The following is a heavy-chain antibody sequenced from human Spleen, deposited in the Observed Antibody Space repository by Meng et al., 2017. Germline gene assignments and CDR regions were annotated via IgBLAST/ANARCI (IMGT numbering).Heavy chain of an antibody. J-gene: IGHJ4*02. CDR1: GGSFSDYY. V-gene: IGHV4-34*01. Sequence: QVQVEQWGAGLLKPSETLSLTCVVSGGSFSDYYWSWIRQPPGKGLEWIGEINHSGSTNYNPSLESRATISVDTSQNNLSLKLRSVTAADSAVYYCARGPTTMAHDFDYWGQGTLVTVSS. CDR3: ARGPTTMAHDFDY. D-gene: IGHD4-11*01. CDR2: INHSGST.